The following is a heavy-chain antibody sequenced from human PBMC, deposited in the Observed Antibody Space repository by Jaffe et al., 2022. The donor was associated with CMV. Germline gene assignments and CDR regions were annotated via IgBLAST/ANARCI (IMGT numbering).Heavy chain of an antibody. J-gene: IGHJ2*01. CDR1: GDSIRNNDFY. CDR2: IHYSGTT. CDR3: VRCPCSGNSCPYWYFDL. V-gene: IGHV4-39*02. Sequence: QLQLQESGPGLVNPSQTLSLTCTVSGDSIRNNDFYWGWIRQSPGKGLEWIGNIHYSGTTFNNPSLKSRLTMSVDTSQNHFSLTLNSVTVADTAVYYCVRCPCSGNSCPYWYFDLWGRGALVTVSA. D-gene: IGHD2-15*01.